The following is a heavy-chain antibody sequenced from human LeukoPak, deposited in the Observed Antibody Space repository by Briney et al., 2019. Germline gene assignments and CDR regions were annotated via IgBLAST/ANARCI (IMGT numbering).Heavy chain of an antibody. D-gene: IGHD6-19*01. J-gene: IGHJ4*02. CDR2: IRQDGLDK. Sequence: GGSLRLSCAASGFTLSSYWMTWVRQAPGKGLEWVANIRQDGLDKSYVDSVKGRFTVSRDNGKNSLYLQMDSLGADDTAVYYCARWGYSSGGYWSDYWGQGTLVIVSS. CDR3: ARWGYSSGGYWSDY. CDR1: GFTLSSYW. V-gene: IGHV3-7*05.